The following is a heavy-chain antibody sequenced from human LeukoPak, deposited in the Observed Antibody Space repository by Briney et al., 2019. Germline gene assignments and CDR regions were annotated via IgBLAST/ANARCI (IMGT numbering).Heavy chain of an antibody. D-gene: IGHD1-26*01. CDR2: FDPEDGET. V-gene: IGHV1-24*01. CDR3: ATGRLVGATRGLDY. Sequence: ASVKVFCKVSGYTLTELSMHWVRQAPGKGLEWMGGFDPEDGETIYAQKFQGRVTMTEDTSTDTAYMELSSLRSEDTAVYYCATGRLVGATRGLDYWGQGTLVTVSS. J-gene: IGHJ4*02. CDR1: GYTLTELS.